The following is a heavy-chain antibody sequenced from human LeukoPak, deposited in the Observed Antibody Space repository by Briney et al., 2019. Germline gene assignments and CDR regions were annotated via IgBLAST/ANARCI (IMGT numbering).Heavy chain of an antibody. D-gene: IGHD1-1*01. V-gene: IGHV3-48*01. Sequence: GGSLRLSCAASGFTFSSYSMNWVRQAPGKGLEWVSYISSSSSTIYYADSVKGRFTISRDNSKNTLYLQMNSLRAEDTAVYYCAKGVQHHYYYYMDVWGKGTTVTISS. CDR3: AKGVQHHYYYYMDV. CDR1: GFTFSSYS. CDR2: ISSSSSTI. J-gene: IGHJ6*03.